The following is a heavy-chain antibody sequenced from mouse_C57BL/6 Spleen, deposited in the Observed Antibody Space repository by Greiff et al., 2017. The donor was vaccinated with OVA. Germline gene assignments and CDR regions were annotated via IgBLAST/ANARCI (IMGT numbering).Heavy chain of an antibody. CDR1: GYTFTSYT. CDR2: TNPSSGYT. D-gene: IGHD4-1*01. J-gene: IGHJ3*01. Sequence: VQLVESGAELARPGASVKMSCKASGYTFTSYTMHWVKQRPGQGLEWIGYTNPSSGYTKYNQKFKDKATLTADKSSSTAYMQLSSLTSEDSAVYYCARSLTGTEAYWGQGTLVTVSA. V-gene: IGHV1-4*01. CDR3: ARSLTGTEAY.